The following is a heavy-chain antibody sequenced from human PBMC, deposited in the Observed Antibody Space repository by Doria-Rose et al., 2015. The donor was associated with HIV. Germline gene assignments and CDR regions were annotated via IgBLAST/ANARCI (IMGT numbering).Heavy chain of an antibody. CDR2: INPSGGST. J-gene: IGHJ4*02. V-gene: IGHV1-46*01. CDR3: ARGIDYGDY. Sequence: GLEWMGIINPSGGSTNYAQKFQGRVTMTRDTSTSTVYMELSSLRSEDTAVYYCARGIDYGDYWGQGTLVTVSS. D-gene: IGHD4-17*01.